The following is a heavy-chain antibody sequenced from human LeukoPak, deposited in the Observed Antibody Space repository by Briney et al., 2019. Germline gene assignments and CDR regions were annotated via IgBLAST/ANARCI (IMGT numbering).Heavy chain of an antibody. D-gene: IGHD1-26*01. V-gene: IGHV4-30-4*08. Sequence: SETLSLTCTVSGGSISSGDYYWSWIRQPPGKGLEWIGYIYYSGSTYYNPSLKSRVTISVDTSKNQFSLKLSSVTAADTAVYYCARVGGSYDDAFDIRGQGTMVTVSS. CDR3: ARVGGSYDDAFDI. CDR1: GGSISSGDYY. CDR2: IYYSGST. J-gene: IGHJ3*02.